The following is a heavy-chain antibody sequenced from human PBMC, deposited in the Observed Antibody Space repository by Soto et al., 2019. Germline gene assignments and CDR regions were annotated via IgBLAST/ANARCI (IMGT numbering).Heavy chain of an antibody. D-gene: IGHD3-16*02. Sequence: QVQLVQSGAEVKKPGSSVKVSCKASGGTFSSHAISRVRQAPGQGLEWMGGIIPIFGTANYAQKFQGRVTITADESTSTANMELSSLRSEDTALYYCARGLRLGELSFSYWGQGTLVTVSS. J-gene: IGHJ4*01. CDR2: IIPIFGTA. V-gene: IGHV1-69*01. CDR3: ARGLRLGELSFSY. CDR1: GGTFSSHA.